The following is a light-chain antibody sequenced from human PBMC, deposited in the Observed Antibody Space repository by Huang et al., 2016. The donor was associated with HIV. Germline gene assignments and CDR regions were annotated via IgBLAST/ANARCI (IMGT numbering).Light chain of an antibody. CDR1: QNISSY. J-gene: IGKJ5*01. V-gene: IGKV1-39*01. CDR2: AAS. CDR3: QQTYSSLPT. Sequence: DIQMTQSPSSLSASVGDTVTITCRASQNISSYLNWYQQRPGKAPNLLIYAASTLQSGVPSRFSGSGSGTDFTLTISSLHPEDLATYYCQQTYSSLPTFGQGTRLE.